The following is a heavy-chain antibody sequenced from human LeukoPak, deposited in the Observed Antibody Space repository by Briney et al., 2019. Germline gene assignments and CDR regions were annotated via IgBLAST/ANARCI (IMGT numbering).Heavy chain of an antibody. Sequence: SETLSLTCTVSGGSINSGGYYWSWIRQHPGKGLEWIGYIYYSGSTYYNPSLKSRVTISVDTSKNQFSLKLSSVTAADTAVYYCARETVDYYYYYGMDVWGQGTTVTVSS. CDR3: ARETVDYYYYYGMDV. CDR1: GGSINSGGYY. V-gene: IGHV4-31*03. CDR2: IYYSGST. D-gene: IGHD2-15*01. J-gene: IGHJ6*02.